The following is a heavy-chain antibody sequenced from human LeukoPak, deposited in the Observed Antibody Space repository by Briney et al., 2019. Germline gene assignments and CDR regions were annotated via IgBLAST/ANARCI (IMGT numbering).Heavy chain of an antibody. CDR2: MNPTSGHT. CDR1: GYTFTSYD. CDR3: ARSPVGVRKKHDF. D-gene: IGHD3-10*01. Sequence: GASVKVFCKASGYTFTSYDINWVRQATGQGLEWMGWMNPTSGHTGYAQKFQGRVTMTRDTSISTAYMELHSLPSEDTAVYYCARSPVGVRKKHDFWGQGTLVIVSS. V-gene: IGHV1-8*01. J-gene: IGHJ4*02.